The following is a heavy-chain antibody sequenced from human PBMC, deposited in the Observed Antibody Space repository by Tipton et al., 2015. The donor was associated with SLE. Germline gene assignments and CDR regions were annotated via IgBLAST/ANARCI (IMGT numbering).Heavy chain of an antibody. J-gene: IGHJ4*02. V-gene: IGHV4-34*01. Sequence: TLSLTCAVYGGSFSGYYCSWIRQPPGKGLEWIGEINHSGSTNYNPSLKSRVTISVDTSKNQFSLEVRSVTAADTAVYYCVRLRSKVLIDYWGQGTLVTVSS. CDR3: VRLRSKVLIDY. CDR1: GGSFSGYY. D-gene: IGHD2-8*01. CDR2: INHSGST.